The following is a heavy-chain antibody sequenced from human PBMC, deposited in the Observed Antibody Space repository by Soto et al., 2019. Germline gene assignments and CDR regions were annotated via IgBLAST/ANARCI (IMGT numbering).Heavy chain of an antibody. CDR3: SRDIKDDSSGNYVGLEH. CDR2: IYHDGSNK. J-gene: IGHJ4*02. CDR1: GFTFSNFG. V-gene: IGHV3-33*01. Sequence: QVQLVESGGGVVQPGRSLRLSCVASGFTFSNFGMHCVRQAPGKWLEWVAPIYHDGSNKYYADSVKGRFTIARDNSKNTLDLQMNSLRAEDSSVYYCSRDIKDDSSGNYVGLEHWGQGTLVTVS. D-gene: IGHD3-22*01.